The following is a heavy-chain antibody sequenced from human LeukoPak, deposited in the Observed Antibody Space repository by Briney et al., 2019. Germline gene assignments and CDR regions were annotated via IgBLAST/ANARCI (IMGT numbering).Heavy chain of an antibody. CDR2: IYYRGRT. CDR3: ARVLGCSTTSCYAAYIDS. Sequence: SETLSLTGTVSGGSISSYCWIWIRQPPGKGLEWIGYIYYRGRTNYNPSLKSRVTISVDTSKNQFSLKLSSVTAADTAVYYCARVLGCSTTSCYAAYIDSWGQGTLVTVSS. J-gene: IGHJ4*02. CDR1: GGSISSYC. V-gene: IGHV4-59*01. D-gene: IGHD2-2*01.